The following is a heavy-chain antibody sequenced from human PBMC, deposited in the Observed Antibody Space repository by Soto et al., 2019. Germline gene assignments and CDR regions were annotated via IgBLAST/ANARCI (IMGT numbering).Heavy chain of an antibody. CDR2: INAGNGNT. V-gene: IGHV1-3*01. D-gene: IGHD3-9*01. CDR3: ARDLFPYYDILTGYRSIGIGSFDP. Sequence: ASVKVSCKASGYTFTSYAMHWVRQAPGQRLEWMGWINAGNGNTKYSQKFQGRVTITRDTSASTAYMELSSLRSEDTAVYYCARDLFPYYDILTGYRSIGIGSFDPWGQGTLVTVSS. CDR1: GYTFTSYA. J-gene: IGHJ5*02.